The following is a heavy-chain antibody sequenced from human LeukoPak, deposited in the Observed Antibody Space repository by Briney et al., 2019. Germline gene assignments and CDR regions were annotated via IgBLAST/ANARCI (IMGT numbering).Heavy chain of an antibody. D-gene: IGHD6-13*01. J-gene: IGHJ4*02. V-gene: IGHV3-23*01. CDR3: ARVRFSGMGYYMDV. Sequence: GASVKVSCKASGGTFSSYAISWVRQASGKGLEWVLAISGSGGSTYYADSVKGRFTISRDNSKNTLYLQMNSLRAEDTAVYYCARVRFSGMGYYMDVWGQGTLVTVSS. CDR1: GGTFSSYA. CDR2: ISGSGGST.